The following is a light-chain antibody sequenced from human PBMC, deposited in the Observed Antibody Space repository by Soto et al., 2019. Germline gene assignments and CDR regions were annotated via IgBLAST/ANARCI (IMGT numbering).Light chain of an antibody. Sequence: QSALTQPASVSGSPGQSITISCTGTSSDVGGYNYVSWYQHHPGKAPEVMIYGVSNRPSGVSYRFSGSKSGNTASLTISGLQAEDEADYFCSSYSISTAYLFGTGTKLTVL. CDR1: SSDVGGYNY. J-gene: IGLJ1*01. V-gene: IGLV2-14*01. CDR2: GVS. CDR3: SSYSISTAYL.